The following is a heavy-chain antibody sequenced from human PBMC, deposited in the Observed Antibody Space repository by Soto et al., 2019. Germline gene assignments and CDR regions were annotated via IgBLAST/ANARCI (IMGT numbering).Heavy chain of an antibody. CDR2: INPNSGGT. J-gene: IGHJ4*02. CDR3: ARGPHRLYSSSSLTAPTDY. Sequence: GASVKVSCKASGYTFTGYYMHWLRQAPGQGLEWMGWINPNSGGTNYAQKFQGWVTMTRDTSISTAYMELSRLRSDDTAVYYCARGPHRLYSSSSLTAPTDYWGQGTLVTVSS. CDR1: GYTFTGYY. V-gene: IGHV1-2*04. D-gene: IGHD6-6*01.